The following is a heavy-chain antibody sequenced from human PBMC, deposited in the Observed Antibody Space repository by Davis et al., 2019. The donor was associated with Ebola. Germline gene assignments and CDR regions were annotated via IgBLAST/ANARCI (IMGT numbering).Heavy chain of an antibody. D-gene: IGHD1-7*01. CDR2: IYYSGST. Sequence: SETLSLTCTVSGGSISSSYWSWIRQPPGKGLEWIGYIYYSGSTNYNPSLKSRVTISVDTSKNQFSLKLSSVTAADTAVYYCASLNGITGTTGLDYWGQGTLVTVSS. CDR3: ASLNGITGTTGLDY. V-gene: IGHV4-59*01. CDR1: GGSISSSY. J-gene: IGHJ4*02.